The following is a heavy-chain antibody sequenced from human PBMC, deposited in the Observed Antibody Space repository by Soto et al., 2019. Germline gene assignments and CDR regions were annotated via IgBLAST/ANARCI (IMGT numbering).Heavy chain of an antibody. CDR2: IYPSVSS. D-gene: IGHD1-1*01. Sequence: SETLSLTCSVSGFAISRGYYWSWVRQPPGKGLEWIGSIYPSVSSYHNPSLATRLRLSIDTSKNQFTLNLTSVTAADTALYFCAREKVGTTFFDNWGQGIQVTVPQ. J-gene: IGHJ4*02. V-gene: IGHV4-38-2*02. CDR3: AREKVGTTFFDN. CDR1: GFAISRGYY.